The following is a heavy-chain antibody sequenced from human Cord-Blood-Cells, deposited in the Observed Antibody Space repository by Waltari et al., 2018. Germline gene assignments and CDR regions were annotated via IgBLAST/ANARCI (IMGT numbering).Heavy chain of an antibody. CDR2: ISSSGSTI. CDR1: GFTFSSYE. V-gene: IGHV3-48*03. D-gene: IGHD2-2*01. J-gene: IGHJ1*01. CDR3: ARGSGDIVVVPAAMYFQH. Sequence: EVQLVASGGGLVQPGGSLRLSCAASGFTFSSYEMNWVRQAPGKGLEWVSYISSSGSTIYYADSVKGRFTISRDNAKNSLYLQMNSLRAEDTAVYYCARGSGDIVVVPAAMYFQHWGQGTLVTVSS.